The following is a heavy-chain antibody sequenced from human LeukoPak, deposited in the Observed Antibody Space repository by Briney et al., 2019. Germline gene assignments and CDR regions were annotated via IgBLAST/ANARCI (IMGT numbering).Heavy chain of an antibody. CDR3: AADLEIQLWFGVGYGMDV. CDR1: GFTFTSSA. V-gene: IGHV1-58*02. Sequence: VKVSCKTSGFTFTSSAMQWVRQARGQRLEWIGWIVVGSGNTKYAQKFQERVAITRDTSTSTAYLELSSLRSEDTAVYYCAADLEIQLWFGVGYGMDVWGQGTTVTVSS. CDR2: IVVGSGNT. D-gene: IGHD5-18*01. J-gene: IGHJ6*02.